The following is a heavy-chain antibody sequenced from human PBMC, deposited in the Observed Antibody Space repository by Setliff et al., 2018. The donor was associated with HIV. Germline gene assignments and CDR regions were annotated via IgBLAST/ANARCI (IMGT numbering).Heavy chain of an antibody. CDR3: ARDWGSVGASDY. CDR1: GGSISFYY. V-gene: IGHV4-30-4*08. D-gene: IGHD1-26*01. Sequence: SETLSLTCSISGGSISFYYWSWIRQSPGKGLEWIGHIHYKGNIDYNASLKSRLAISSDTSKNQFSLNLSSVTAADTAVYYCARDWGSVGASDYWGQGALVTVSS. CDR2: IHYKGNI. J-gene: IGHJ4*02.